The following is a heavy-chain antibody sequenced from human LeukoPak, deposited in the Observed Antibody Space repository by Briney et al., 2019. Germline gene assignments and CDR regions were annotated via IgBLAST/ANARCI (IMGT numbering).Heavy chain of an antibody. CDR2: INRGGSA. J-gene: IGHJ4*02. Sequence: SETLSLTCAVYGGSFSGYYWSWIRQPPGKGLEWIGEINRGGSANYSPSLESRVTISIDTSKNQFSLKLSSVTAADTAVYFCATGRGAGSYYHTWGQGTLVTVSS. CDR3: ATGRGAGSYYHT. V-gene: IGHV4-34*01. CDR1: GGSFSGYY. D-gene: IGHD3-10*01.